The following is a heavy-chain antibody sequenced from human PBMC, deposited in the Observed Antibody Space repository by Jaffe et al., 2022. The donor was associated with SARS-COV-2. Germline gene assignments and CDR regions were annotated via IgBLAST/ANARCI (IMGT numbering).Heavy chain of an antibody. CDR3: ARDMGGLYDYVWGSYRPPVHGWFDP. D-gene: IGHD3-16*02. J-gene: IGHJ5*02. CDR1: GGSISSGGYY. CDR2: IYYSGST. V-gene: IGHV4-31*03. Sequence: QVQLQESGPGLVKPSQTLSLTCTVSGGSISSGGYYWSWIRQHPGKGLEWIGYIYYSGSTYYNPSLKSRVTISVDTSKNQFSLKLSSVTAADTAVYYCARDMGGLYDYVWGSYRPPVHGWFDPWGQGTLVTVSS.